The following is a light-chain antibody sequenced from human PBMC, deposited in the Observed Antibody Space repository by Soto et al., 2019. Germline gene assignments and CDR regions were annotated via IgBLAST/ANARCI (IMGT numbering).Light chain of an antibody. J-gene: IGLJ1*01. CDR1: GSNIGAGYD. V-gene: IGLV1-40*01. CDR3: QSYDSTLDARYV. Sequence: QSVLTQPPSVSGAPGQRVTISCTGSGSNIGAGYDVHWYQHRPGTAPKLLVFGDSHRPSGVPDRFSGSKSGTSASLAITGLQAEDEGDYHCQSYDSTLDARYVFGTGTKLTVL. CDR2: GDS.